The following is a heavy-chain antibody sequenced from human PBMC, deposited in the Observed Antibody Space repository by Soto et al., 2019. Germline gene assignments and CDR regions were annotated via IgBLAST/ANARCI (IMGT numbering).Heavy chain of an antibody. CDR1: GFTFSSYW. CDR2: IEQDGSEK. Sequence: PGGSLRLSCAASGFTFSSYWMSWVRQAPGKGLEWVANIEQDGSEKYYVDSVKGRFTISRDNAKNSLYLQTNSLRAEDTAVYYCARDWGEYYYGSGSYYISAFDIWGQGTMVTVSS. CDR3: ARDWGEYYYGSGSYYISAFDI. J-gene: IGHJ3*02. D-gene: IGHD3-10*01. V-gene: IGHV3-7*03.